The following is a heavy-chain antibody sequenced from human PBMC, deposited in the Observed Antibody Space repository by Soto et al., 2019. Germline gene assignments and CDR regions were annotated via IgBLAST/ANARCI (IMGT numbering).Heavy chain of an antibody. CDR1: GYTFTSYD. D-gene: IGHD3-3*01. V-gene: IGHV1-8*01. Sequence: GASVKVSCKASGYTFTSYDINWVRQATGQGLEWMGWMNPNSGNTGYAQKFQGRVTMTRNTSISTAYMELSSLRSEDTAVYYCARGKWDFWSGDSPVAYYYYMDGWGKGTTVTVSS. J-gene: IGHJ6*03. CDR2: MNPNSGNT. CDR3: ARGKWDFWSGDSPVAYYYYMDG.